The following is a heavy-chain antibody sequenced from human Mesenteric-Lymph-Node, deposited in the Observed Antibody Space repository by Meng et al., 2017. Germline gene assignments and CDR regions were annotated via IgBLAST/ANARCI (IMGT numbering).Heavy chain of an antibody. CDR3: ARGAVVAAILEAFDI. V-gene: IGHV1-8*03. D-gene: IGHD2-15*01. CDR1: GYTFTSYD. Sequence: ASVKVSCKASGYTFTSYDINWVRQATGQGLEWMGWMNPNSGNTGYAQKFQGRVTITRNTSISTAYMELSSLRSEDTAVYYCARGAVVAAILEAFDIWGQGTTVTVSS. J-gene: IGHJ3*02. CDR2: MNPNSGNT.